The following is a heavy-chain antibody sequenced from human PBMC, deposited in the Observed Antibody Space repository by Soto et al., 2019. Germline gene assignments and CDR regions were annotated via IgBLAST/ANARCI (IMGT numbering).Heavy chain of an antibody. Sequence: PSETLSLTCTVSGGSVSSVGYYWSGIRQHPXKGLEWIGYIAYSGNTYYNPSLESRVTMSADTSKNQFSLKLSSVTAADTAVYFCVRGGSCTNGVCSVFDYWGQGTLVTVSS. V-gene: IGHV4-31*03. CDR2: IAYSGNT. CDR3: VRGGSCTNGVCSVFDY. CDR1: GGSVSSVGYY. J-gene: IGHJ4*02. D-gene: IGHD2-8*01.